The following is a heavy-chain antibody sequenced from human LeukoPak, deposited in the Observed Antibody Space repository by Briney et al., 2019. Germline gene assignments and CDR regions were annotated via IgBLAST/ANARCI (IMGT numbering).Heavy chain of an antibody. Sequence: SETLSLTCTVSGGSISSSSYYWGWIRQPPGKGLEWIGSIYYSGSTYYNPSLKSRVTISVDTSKNQFSLKLSSVTAADTAVYYCARHATMTTIGFDPWGQGTLVTVSS. CDR1: GGSISSSSYY. CDR2: IYYSGST. CDR3: ARHATMTTIGFDP. J-gene: IGHJ5*02. V-gene: IGHV4-39*01. D-gene: IGHD3-16*01.